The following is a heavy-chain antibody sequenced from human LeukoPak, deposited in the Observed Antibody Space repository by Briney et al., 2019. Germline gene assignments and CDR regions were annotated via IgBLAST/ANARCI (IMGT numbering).Heavy chain of an antibody. Sequence: VASVKVSCKASGFTFTSSAVQWVRQARGQRLEWIGWIVVGSGNTNYAQKFQERVTITRDMSTSTAYMELSSLRSEDTAVYYCARWGHNSYGSLYFDYWGQGTLVTVSS. D-gene: IGHD5-18*01. CDR1: GFTFTSSA. CDR2: IVVGSGNT. V-gene: IGHV1-58*01. CDR3: ARWGHNSYGSLYFDY. J-gene: IGHJ4*02.